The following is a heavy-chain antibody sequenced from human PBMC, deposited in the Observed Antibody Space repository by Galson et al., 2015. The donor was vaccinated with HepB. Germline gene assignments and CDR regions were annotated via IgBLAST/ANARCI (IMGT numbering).Heavy chain of an antibody. Sequence: SLRLSCAVSGLTFNNYAMTWVRQAPGKGLEWVSDISGSGDRTKYAESVKGRFTISRDNSKNTPLLEMYSLRAEDTAIYYCARGNERLYYFYLDVWGKGSTVTVSS. CDR2: ISGSGDRT. CDR1: GLTFNNYA. CDR3: ARGNERLYYFYLDV. D-gene: IGHD1-1*01. J-gene: IGHJ6*03. V-gene: IGHV3-23*01.